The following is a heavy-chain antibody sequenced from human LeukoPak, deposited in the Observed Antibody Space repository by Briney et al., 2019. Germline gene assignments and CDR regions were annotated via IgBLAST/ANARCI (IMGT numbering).Heavy chain of an antibody. CDR3: ASDLWGVGPSLVGYYFDH. CDR1: GYTFTAYY. Sequence: ASVKVSCKASGYTFTAYYMHWVRQAPGQGLEWMGWINPSSGGTNYAQNFQGRVTMTRDTSISTAYMELSRLRSDDPAVYYCASDLWGVGPSLVGYYFDHWGQGTRVTVSS. D-gene: IGHD1-26*01. J-gene: IGHJ4*02. V-gene: IGHV1-2*02. CDR2: INPSSGGT.